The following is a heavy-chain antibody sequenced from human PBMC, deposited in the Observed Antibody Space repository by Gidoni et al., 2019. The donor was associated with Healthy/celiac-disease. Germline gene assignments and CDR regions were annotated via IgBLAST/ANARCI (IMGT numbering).Heavy chain of an antibody. D-gene: IGHD5-18*01. CDR1: GGSISSYY. Sequence: QVQLQESGPGLVKPSETLSLTCTVSGGSISSYYWSWIRQPPGKGLEWIGYIYYSGRTNYNPSLKSRVTISVDTSKNQFSLKLSSVTAADTAVYYCARSRWIQLFGQFAPNFDLWGRGTLVTVSS. CDR3: ARSRWIQLFGQFAPNFDL. V-gene: IGHV4-59*08. CDR2: IYYSGRT. J-gene: IGHJ2*01.